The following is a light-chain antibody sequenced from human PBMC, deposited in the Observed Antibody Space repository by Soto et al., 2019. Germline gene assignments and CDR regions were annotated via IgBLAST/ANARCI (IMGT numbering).Light chain of an antibody. CDR1: QSISSW. CDR3: QQYNTCWT. J-gene: IGKJ1*01. CDR2: YVS. Sequence: IRVKQSLFALSASVRDRVTITCRASQSISSWLAWYQQKPGKAPKHLIYYVSSLESGVPSRFSGSGSGTEFTLTISSLQPDDFATYYCQQYNTCWTFGQGTKA. V-gene: IGKV1-5*01.